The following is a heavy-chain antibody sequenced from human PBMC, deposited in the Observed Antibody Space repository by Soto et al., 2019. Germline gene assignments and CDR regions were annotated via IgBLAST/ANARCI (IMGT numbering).Heavy chain of an antibody. V-gene: IGHV3-66*01. J-gene: IGHJ4*02. CDR1: GFTVSSNY. Sequence: EVQLVEYGGGLVQPGESLRLSCAASGFTVSSNYMSWVRQAPGKGLEWVSLIYSGGTTDYADSVKSRFTISRDNSKNPLYLPINSLRGEDTAVYYCAARNIVAPYWGQGTLVTVSS. CDR2: IYSGGTT. D-gene: IGHD5-12*01. CDR3: AARNIVAPY.